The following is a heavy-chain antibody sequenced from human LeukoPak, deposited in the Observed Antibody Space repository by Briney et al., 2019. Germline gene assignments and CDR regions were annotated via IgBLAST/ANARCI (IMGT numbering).Heavy chain of an antibody. D-gene: IGHD3-10*01. CDR3: ARDLTTMVRGEYHRRDFHY. Sequence: TGGSLRLSCAASGFTFSSNSMNWGRKAPGKGLELVSSISISTSYIYYAGPVKGRFTISRETAKNPLYLQMNSLRAEDTAVHDCARDLTTMVRGEYHRRDFHYWGQGTMVTVSS. J-gene: IGHJ4*02. V-gene: IGHV3-21*06. CDR2: ISISTSYI. CDR1: GFTFSSNS.